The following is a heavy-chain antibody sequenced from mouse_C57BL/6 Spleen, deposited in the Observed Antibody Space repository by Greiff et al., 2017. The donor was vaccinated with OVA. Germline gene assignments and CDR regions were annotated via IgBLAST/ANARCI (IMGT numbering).Heavy chain of an antibody. V-gene: IGHV1-64*01. Sequence: QVQLQQPGAELVKPGASVKLSCKASGYTFTSYWMHWVKQRPGQGLEWIGMIHPNSGSTNYDEKFKGKATLTVDKSSSTAYMQLSSLTSEDSAVYYCARESYYGYDEGGLWGKGTTLTVSS. D-gene: IGHD2-2*01. CDR1: GYTFTSYW. CDR2: IHPNSGST. J-gene: IGHJ2*01. CDR3: ARESYYGYDEGGL.